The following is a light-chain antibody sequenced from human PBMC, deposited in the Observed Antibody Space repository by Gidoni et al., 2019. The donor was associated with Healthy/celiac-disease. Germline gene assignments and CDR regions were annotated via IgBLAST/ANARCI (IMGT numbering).Light chain of an antibody. J-gene: IGKJ1*01. Sequence: DIQMTQSPSSLSASVGDRVTITCRASQSISSYLNSYQQKPGKAPKLLIYAASSFQSGVPSRFSGSGSGTDFTLTISSLQPEDFATYYCQQSYSTPWTFGQGTKVEIK. CDR3: QQSYSTPWT. CDR1: QSISSY. CDR2: AAS. V-gene: IGKV1-39*01.